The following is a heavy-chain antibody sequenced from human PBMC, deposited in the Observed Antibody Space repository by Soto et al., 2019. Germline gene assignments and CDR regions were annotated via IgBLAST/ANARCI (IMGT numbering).Heavy chain of an antibody. V-gene: IGHV3-33*01. J-gene: IGHJ5*02. Sequence: QVQLVESGGGVVQPGRSLRLSCAASGFTFSSYGMHWVRQAPGKGLEWVAVIWYDGSNKYYADSVKGRFTISRDNSKNTLYLQMNSLSDEDTAVYYCARDTDIVVVPAATGWFDPWGQGTLVTVSS. CDR3: ARDTDIVVVPAATGWFDP. D-gene: IGHD2-2*01. CDR1: GFTFSSYG. CDR2: IWYDGSNK.